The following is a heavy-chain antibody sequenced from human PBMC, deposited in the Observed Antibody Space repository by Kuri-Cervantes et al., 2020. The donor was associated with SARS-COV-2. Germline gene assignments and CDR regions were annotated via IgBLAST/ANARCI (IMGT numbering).Heavy chain of an antibody. CDR1: GYTFSDYY. CDR3: ARGMVRGLIQSYYYGMDV. Sequence: GESLKISCKASGYTFSDYYMYWVRQAPGQGLEWMGWINPNSGGTNYAQKFQGWVTMTRDTSSTGYMELGRLRSDDSAVYSCARGMVRGLIQSYYYGMDVWGQGTTVTVSS. CDR2: INPNSGGT. V-gene: IGHV1-2*04. J-gene: IGHJ6*02. D-gene: IGHD3-10*01.